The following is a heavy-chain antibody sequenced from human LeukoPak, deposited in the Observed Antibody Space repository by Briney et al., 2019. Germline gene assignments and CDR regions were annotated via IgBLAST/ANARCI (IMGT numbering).Heavy chain of an antibody. V-gene: IGHV3-30*02. CDR2: IRYDGSNK. CDR3: AKDWGYYYGSGSYYNGELFDY. J-gene: IGHJ4*02. Sequence: GGSLRLSCAASGFTFSSYGMHWVRQAPGKGLEWVAFIRYDGSNKYYADSVKGRFTISRDNSKNTLYLQMNSLRAEDTAVYYCAKDWGYYYGSGSYYNGELFDYWGQGTLVTVSS. D-gene: IGHD3-10*01. CDR1: GFTFSSYG.